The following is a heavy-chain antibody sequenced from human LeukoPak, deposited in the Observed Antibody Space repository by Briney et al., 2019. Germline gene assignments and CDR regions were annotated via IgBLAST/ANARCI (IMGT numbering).Heavy chain of an antibody. CDR2: IYPGDSDT. V-gene: IGHV5-51*01. CDR3: ARLHDYGASITDY. J-gene: IGHJ4*02. CDR1: GYSLTSYW. Sequence: RGESLKISCKGSGYSLTSYWIGWVRHMPGKGLEWLGIIYPGDSDTRYSPSFQGQVTISADKSISTAYLQWSSLKASDTAMYYCARLHDYGASITDYWGQGTLVTVSS. D-gene: IGHD4-17*01.